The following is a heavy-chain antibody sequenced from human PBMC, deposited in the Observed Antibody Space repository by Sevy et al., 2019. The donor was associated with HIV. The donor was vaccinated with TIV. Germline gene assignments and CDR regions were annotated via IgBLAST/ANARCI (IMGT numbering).Heavy chain of an antibody. CDR1: GFTFSSYS. Sequence: GGSLRLSCAASGFTFSSYSMNWVRQAPGKGLEWVSSISGSSNTKYYADSVKGRFTISRDNAKNSLYLQMNSLRAEETAVYYCARDPEQLVGNYFDYWGQGTPVTVSS. V-gene: IGHV3-48*01. J-gene: IGHJ4*02. CDR2: ISGSSNTK. D-gene: IGHD6-13*01. CDR3: ARDPEQLVGNYFDY.